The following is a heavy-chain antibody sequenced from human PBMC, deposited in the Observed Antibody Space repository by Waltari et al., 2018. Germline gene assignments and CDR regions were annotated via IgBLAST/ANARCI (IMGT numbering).Heavy chain of an antibody. CDR1: GFTFSSYS. Sequence: EVQLVESGGGLVKPGGSLRLSCAASGFTFSSYSMNWVRQAPGKGLEWISSMRSTGTYTHYADSVKGRFTISRDNAKNSLYLQMNSLRAEDTGVYWCATGGWGFYLDNWGQGTLVTFSS. CDR2: MRSTGTYT. CDR3: ATGGWGFYLDN. D-gene: IGHD7-27*01. J-gene: IGHJ4*02. V-gene: IGHV3-21*01.